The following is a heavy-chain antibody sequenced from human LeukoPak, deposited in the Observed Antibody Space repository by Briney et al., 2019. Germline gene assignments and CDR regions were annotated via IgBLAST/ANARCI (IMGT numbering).Heavy chain of an antibody. V-gene: IGHV4-34*01. Sequence: SETLSLTCAVYGGSFSGYYWSWIRQPPGKGLEWIGEINHSGSTNHNPSLKSRVTISVDTSKNQFSLKLSSVTAADTAVYYCARGGDLYYDFWSGYYTGCWFDPWGQGTLVTVSS. CDR1: GGSFSGYY. CDR3: ARGGDLYYDFWSGYYTGCWFDP. D-gene: IGHD3-3*01. CDR2: INHSGST. J-gene: IGHJ5*02.